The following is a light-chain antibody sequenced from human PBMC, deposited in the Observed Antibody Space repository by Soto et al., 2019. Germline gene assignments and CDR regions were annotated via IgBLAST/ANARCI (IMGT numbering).Light chain of an antibody. J-gene: IGLJ1*01. CDR3: CSYAGSSIYV. CDR1: SSDVGSYKF. CDR2: EYS. V-gene: IGLV2-23*01. Sequence: QSVLTQPASVSGSPGQSISISCTGGSSDVGSYKFLSWYQHHPGKVPKLMIYEYSKRPSGVSNRFSGSKSGNTASLTISGLQAEDEADYYCCSYAGSSIYVFGPGTKLTVL.